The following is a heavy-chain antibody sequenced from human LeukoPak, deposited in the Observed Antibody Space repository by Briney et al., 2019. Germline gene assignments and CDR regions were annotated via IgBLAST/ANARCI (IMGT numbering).Heavy chain of an antibody. Sequence: ASVKVSCKASGYTFTGYYMHWVRQAPGQGLEWMGWINPNSGGTNYAQKFQGRVTMTRDTSISTAYMELSRLRSDDTAVYYCARDNGADSSGYYRVWMENWFDPWGQGTLVTVSS. V-gene: IGHV1-2*02. J-gene: IGHJ5*02. CDR2: INPNSGGT. CDR1: GYTFTGYY. D-gene: IGHD3-22*01. CDR3: ARDNGADSSGYYRVWMENWFDP.